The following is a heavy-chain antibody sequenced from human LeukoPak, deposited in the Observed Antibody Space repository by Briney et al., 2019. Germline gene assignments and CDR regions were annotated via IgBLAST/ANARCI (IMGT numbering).Heavy chain of an antibody. D-gene: IGHD4-11*01. Sequence: PSETLSLTCTVSGGSISSSSYYWGWIRQPPGKGLEWIGSIYYSGSTYYNPSLKSRVTISVDTSKNQLSLKLSSVTAADTAVYYCAGGGYSSHSPPPYNWFDPWGQGTLVTVSS. CDR2: IYYSGST. CDR3: AGGGYSSHSPPPYNWFDP. V-gene: IGHV4-39*07. CDR1: GGSISSSSYY. J-gene: IGHJ5*02.